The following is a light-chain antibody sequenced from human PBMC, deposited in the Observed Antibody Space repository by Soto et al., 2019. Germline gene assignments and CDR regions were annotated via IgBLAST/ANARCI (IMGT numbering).Light chain of an antibody. Sequence: QSALTQPASVSGSAGQSITISCTGTSSDVGGYNYVSWYQQHPGKAPKLMIYEVSNRPLGVSNRFSGSKSGNTASLTISGLQAEDVSDYYCSSYTSSSTLLFGTGTKVTVL. CDR3: SSYTSSSTLL. V-gene: IGLV2-14*01. J-gene: IGLJ1*01. CDR2: EVS. CDR1: SSDVGGYNY.